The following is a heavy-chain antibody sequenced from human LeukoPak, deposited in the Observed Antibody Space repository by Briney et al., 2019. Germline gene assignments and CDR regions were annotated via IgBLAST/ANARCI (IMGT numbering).Heavy chain of an antibody. D-gene: IGHD7-27*01. J-gene: IGHJ4*02. V-gene: IGHV3-21*01. Sequence: GGSLRVSCAASGFTFTSYSMKWVRQAPGKGLEWVSSISSSSSYIYYADSVKGRFTISRDNAKNSLYLQMNSLRAEDTAVYYCATPWGWGQGTLVTVSS. CDR2: ISSSSSYI. CDR1: GFTFTSYS. CDR3: ATPWG.